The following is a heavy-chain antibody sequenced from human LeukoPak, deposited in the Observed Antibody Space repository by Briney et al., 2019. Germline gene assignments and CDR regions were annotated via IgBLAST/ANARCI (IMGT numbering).Heavy chain of an antibody. V-gene: IGHV4-38-2*02. CDR2: FYHSGST. CDR1: GYSISSGYY. CDR3: ARGADSGYSSDN. J-gene: IGHJ4*02. Sequence: SETLSLTCTVSGYSISSGYYWGWIRQPPGKGLEWVGSFYHSGSTYYNPSLKRRVTISVDTSKNQFSLRLRSVTAADTAVYYCARGADSGYSSDNWGQGTLVSVSS. D-gene: IGHD3-9*01.